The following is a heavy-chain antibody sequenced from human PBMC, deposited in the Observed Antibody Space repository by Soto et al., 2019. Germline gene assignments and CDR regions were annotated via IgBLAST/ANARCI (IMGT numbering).Heavy chain of an antibody. J-gene: IGHJ5*02. D-gene: IGHD5-18*01. CDR1: GGSISIGGYY. CDR3: ARGYSYGSWFDP. Sequence: PSETLSLTCTFSGGSISIGGYYWSWIRQHPGKGLEWIGYLYYSGSTYYNPSLKSRVTISVDTSKNQFSLKLSSVTAADTAVCYCARGYSYGSWFDPWGQGTLVTVSS. V-gene: IGHV4-31*03. CDR2: LYYSGST.